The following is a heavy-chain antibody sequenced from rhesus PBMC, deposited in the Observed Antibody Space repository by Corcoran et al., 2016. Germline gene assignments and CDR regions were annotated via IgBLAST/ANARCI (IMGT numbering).Heavy chain of an antibody. CDR2: INPYKGNT. J-gene: IGHJ4*01. CDR3: ARLSSDIDY. V-gene: IGHV1S2*01. Sequence: QVQLVQSGAEVKKPGSSVKVSCKASGYTFTDYYMHWVRQAPRQGLEWMGWINPYKGNTKYARKCQGRVTMTRDTSTSTAYMELSSLRSEDTAVYYCARLSSDIDYWGQGVLVTVSS. CDR1: GYTFTDYY. D-gene: IGHD2-33*01.